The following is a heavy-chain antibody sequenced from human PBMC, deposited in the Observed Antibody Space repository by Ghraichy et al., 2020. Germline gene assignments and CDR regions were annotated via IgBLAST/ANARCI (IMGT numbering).Heavy chain of an antibody. V-gene: IGHV4-34*01. J-gene: IGHJ4*02. Sequence: SQTLSLTCAVYGGSFNNYYWSWIRQPPGKGLEWIGEIDHSGNTNYNPSLTSRVTISVDTSKNQFSLKLISVTAADTAVYYCARLKIWFGDLQGHHYFDYWGQGNLVAVSS. CDR1: GGSFNNYY. D-gene: IGHD3-10*01. CDR2: IDHSGNT. CDR3: ARLKIWFGDLQGHHYFDY.